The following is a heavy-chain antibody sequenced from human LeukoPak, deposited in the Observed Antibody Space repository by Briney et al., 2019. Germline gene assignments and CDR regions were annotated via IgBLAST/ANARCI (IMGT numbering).Heavy chain of an antibody. CDR2: IWYDGSNK. V-gene: IGHV3-33*08. J-gene: IGHJ4*02. CDR1: GFTFSSYA. Sequence: GGSLRLSCAASGFTFSSYAMHWVRQAPGKGLEWVAVIWYDGSNKYYADSVKGRFTISRDNSKNTLYLQMNSLRAEDTAVYYCARDPPRSAYYFDYWGQGTLVTVSS. CDR3: ARDPPRSAYYFDY.